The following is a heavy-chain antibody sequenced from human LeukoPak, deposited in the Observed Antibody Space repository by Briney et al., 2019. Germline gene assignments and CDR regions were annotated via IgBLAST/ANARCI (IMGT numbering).Heavy chain of an antibody. D-gene: IGHD3-22*01. CDR3: ARDTSGYRRGSFDY. Sequence: SETLSLTCTVSGGSISSYYWSWIRQPPGMGLEWIGYIYYSGSTSYNPSLKSRVTISVDTSNNQFSLKLSSVTAADTAVYYCARDTSGYRRGSFDYWGQGTLVTVSS. J-gene: IGHJ4*02. CDR2: IYYSGST. CDR1: GGSISSYY. V-gene: IGHV4-59*01.